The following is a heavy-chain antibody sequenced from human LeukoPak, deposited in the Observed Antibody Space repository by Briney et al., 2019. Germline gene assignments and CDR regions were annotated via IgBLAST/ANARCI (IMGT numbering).Heavy chain of an antibody. V-gene: IGHV6-1*01. CDR1: GDSVSSNIVA. CDR3: AREVAGTYAFDY. CDR2: TLYRSKWYN. Sequence: SQTLSLTCAISGDSVSSNIVAWNWIRQSPSRGLEWLGRTLYRSKWYNDYAVSVKSRIIINPDTSKNQFSLQLNFVTPEDTAVYYCAREVAGTYAFDYWGQGTLVTVSS. D-gene: IGHD6-19*01. J-gene: IGHJ4*02.